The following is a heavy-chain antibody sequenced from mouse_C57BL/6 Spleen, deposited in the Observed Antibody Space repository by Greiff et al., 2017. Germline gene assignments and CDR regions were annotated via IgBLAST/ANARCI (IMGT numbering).Heavy chain of an antibody. CDR3: ASAQAKWFAY. CDR1: GYTFTSYW. J-gene: IGHJ3*01. CDR2: IDPSDSYP. Sequence: QVQLQQPGAELVRPGTSVKLSCKASGYTFTSYWMHWVKPRPGQGLEWIGVIDPSDSYPNYNQKFKGKATLTVDTSSSTAYMQLSSLTSEDSAVYYCASAQAKWFAYWGQGTLVTVSA. V-gene: IGHV1-59*01. D-gene: IGHD3-2*02.